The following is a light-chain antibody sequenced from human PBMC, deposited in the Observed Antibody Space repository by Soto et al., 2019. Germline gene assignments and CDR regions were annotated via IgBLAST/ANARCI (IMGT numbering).Light chain of an antibody. Sequence: EIVVTQSPGTRSLSPGEAATLSCRASQSVTSSYLAWYQQKIGQPPRLLIYGASSRATGTPDRISGGGSGTDFTLTISRLEPEDFAVYYCQQYVTSSLTFGQGTRLEI. CDR3: QQYVTSSLT. CDR1: QSVTSSY. CDR2: GAS. J-gene: IGKJ5*01. V-gene: IGKV3-20*01.